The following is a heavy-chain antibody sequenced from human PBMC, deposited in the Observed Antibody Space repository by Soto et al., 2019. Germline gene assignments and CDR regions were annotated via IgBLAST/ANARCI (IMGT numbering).Heavy chain of an antibody. D-gene: IGHD1-26*01. Sequence: GGSLRLSCAASVFTFSSYAMIWVRQAPGKGLEWVSAIGASGAGTYYAEYVKGRFTISRDNSKNTLYLQMNSLRAEDTAVYYCALRKTGSYFDYWGQGTLVTVSS. CDR1: VFTFSSYA. J-gene: IGHJ4*02. V-gene: IGHV3-23*01. CDR2: IGASGAGT. CDR3: ALRKTGSYFDY.